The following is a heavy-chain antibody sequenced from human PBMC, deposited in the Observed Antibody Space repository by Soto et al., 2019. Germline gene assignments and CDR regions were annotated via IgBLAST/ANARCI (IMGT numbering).Heavy chain of an antibody. CDR2: ISAYNGNT. V-gene: IGHV1-18*01. J-gene: IGHJ6*03. D-gene: IGHD2-15*01. CDR1: GYTFTSYG. CDR3: ARFIAVIRSGGSCYLSCPSDYMDV. Sequence: QVQLVQSGAEVKKPGASVKVSCKASGYTFTSYGISWVRQAPGQGLEWMGWISAYNGNTNYAQKLQGRVTMTTDTSTSTAYMELTSLRSDDTAVYYCARFIAVIRSGGSCYLSCPSDYMDVWGKGTTVTVSS.